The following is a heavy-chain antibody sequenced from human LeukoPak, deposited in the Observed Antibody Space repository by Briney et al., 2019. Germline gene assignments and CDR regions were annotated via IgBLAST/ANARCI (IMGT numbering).Heavy chain of an antibody. Sequence: GGSLRLSCAASGFTFSSYIVNWVRQAPGKGLEWVSYISSSSSTIYYADSVKGRFTLSRDNAKNSLYLQMNSLRAEDTAVYYCAGTGRYCTSTSCSNYFHYWGQGTLVTVSS. CDR3: AGTGRYCTSTSCSNYFHY. D-gene: IGHD2-2*01. CDR1: GFTFSSYI. J-gene: IGHJ4*02. CDR2: ISSSSSTI. V-gene: IGHV3-48*04.